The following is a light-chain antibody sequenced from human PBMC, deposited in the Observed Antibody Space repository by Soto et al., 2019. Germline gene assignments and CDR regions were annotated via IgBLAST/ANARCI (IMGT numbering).Light chain of an antibody. V-gene: IGKV3-15*01. J-gene: IGKJ5*01. CDR2: GAS. Sequence: EIVMTQSPATLSVSPGERATLSCRASQSVSSNLAWYQQKPGQAPRLLIYGASTRATGIPAMFSGSGSGTEFPLTISSLQSEDFAVYYCQQYNNWPPEITFGQGTRLEIK. CDR3: QQYNNWPPEIT. CDR1: QSVSSN.